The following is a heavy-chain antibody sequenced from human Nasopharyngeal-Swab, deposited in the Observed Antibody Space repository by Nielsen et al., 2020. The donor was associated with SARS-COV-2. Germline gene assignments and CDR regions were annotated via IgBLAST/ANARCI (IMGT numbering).Heavy chain of an antibody. CDR2: IYHSGST. CDR1: GGSVSSSNW. D-gene: IGHD3-22*01. Sequence: SETLSLTCAVSGGSVSSSNWWSWVRQPPRKGLEWIGEIYHSGSTNYNPSLKSRVTISVDKSKNQFSLKLSSVTAADTAVYYCARDQGSYYYDSSGYYDYWGQGTLVTVSS. J-gene: IGHJ4*02. CDR3: ARDQGSYYYDSSGYYDY. V-gene: IGHV4-4*02.